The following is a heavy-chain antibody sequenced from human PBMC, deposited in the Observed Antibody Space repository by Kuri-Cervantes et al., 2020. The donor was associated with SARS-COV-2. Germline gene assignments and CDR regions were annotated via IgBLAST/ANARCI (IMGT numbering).Heavy chain of an antibody. D-gene: IGHD3-10*01. Sequence: SETLSLTCTVSGGSISSSSYYWGWIRQPPGKGLEWIGSIYYSGSTYYNPSLKSRVTISVDTSKNQFSLKLSSVTAADTAVYYCARGIASVGFGEYYFDYWGQGTLVTVSS. J-gene: IGHJ4*02. CDR2: IYYSGST. V-gene: IGHV4-39*01. CDR1: GGSISSSSYY. CDR3: ARGIASVGFGEYYFDY.